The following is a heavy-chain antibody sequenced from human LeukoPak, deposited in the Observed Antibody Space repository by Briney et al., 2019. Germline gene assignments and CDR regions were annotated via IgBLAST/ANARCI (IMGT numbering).Heavy chain of an antibody. D-gene: IGHD3-16*01. V-gene: IGHV3-74*01. Sequence: GGSLRLSCVASAFTFRDYWMHWVRQAPGKGLVWVSRINSDEITTTYADSVKGRFTISRDNAKNTLYLQMNSLRAEDTALYYCARDWGMATVPDSWGQGTLVTVSS. CDR3: ARDWGMATVPDS. CDR2: INSDEITT. CDR1: AFTFRDYW. J-gene: IGHJ4*02.